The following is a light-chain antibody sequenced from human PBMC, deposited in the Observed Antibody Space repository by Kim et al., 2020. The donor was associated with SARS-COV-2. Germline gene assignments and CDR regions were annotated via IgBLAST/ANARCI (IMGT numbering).Light chain of an antibody. J-gene: IGKJ4*01. V-gene: IGKV3-11*01. CDR2: GAS. CDR1: QSVSSN. Sequence: EIVLTQSPGTLSLSPGERATLSCRASQSVSSNNLAWYQQKSGQAPRLLIYGASNRATGIPARFSGSGSGTDFTLTISSLEPEDFAVYYCQQRSNWPLTFGGGTKVDIK. CDR3: QQRSNWPLT.